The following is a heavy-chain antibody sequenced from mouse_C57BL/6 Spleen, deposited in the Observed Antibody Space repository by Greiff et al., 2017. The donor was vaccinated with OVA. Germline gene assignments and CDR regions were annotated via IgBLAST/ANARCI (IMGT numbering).Heavy chain of an antibody. D-gene: IGHD2-5*01. V-gene: IGHV1-47*01. CDR2: FHPYNDDT. CDR1: GYTFTTSP. Sequence: VQLQQSGAELVKPGASVKLSCKASGYTFTTSPIAWMKQNHGKSLEWIGNFHPYNDDTKYNEKFKGKATLTVEKSSSTVYLELSRLTSDDSAVYYCARSSNTYWYFDVWGTGTTVTVSS. CDR3: ARSSNTYWYFDV. J-gene: IGHJ1*03.